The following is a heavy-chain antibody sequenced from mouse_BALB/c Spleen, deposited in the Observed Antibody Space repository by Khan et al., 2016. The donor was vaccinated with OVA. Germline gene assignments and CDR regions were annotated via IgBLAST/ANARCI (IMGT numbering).Heavy chain of an antibody. CDR2: VSTGGHYT. CDR1: GFTFSTYG. Sequence: EVELVESGGDVVKPGGSLKLSCAASGFTFSTYGMSWVRQTPDKRLEWVATVSTGGHYTYYPDTVKGRFTISRDNAKNTLYLQMSSLKSEDTAMFYCARRAYYYDSEGFAYWGQRTLVTVSA. J-gene: IGHJ3*01. D-gene: IGHD1-1*01. CDR3: ARRAYYYDSEGFAY. V-gene: IGHV5-6*01.